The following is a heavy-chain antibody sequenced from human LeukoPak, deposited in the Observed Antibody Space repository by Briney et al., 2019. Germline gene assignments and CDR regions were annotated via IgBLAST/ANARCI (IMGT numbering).Heavy chain of an antibody. CDR3: ARGQNGYCSSTSCSTDYYYYGMDV. CDR2: INHSGST. D-gene: IGHD2-2*03. CDR1: GGSFSGYY. J-gene: IGHJ6*02. V-gene: IGHV4-34*01. Sequence: SETLSLTCAVYGGSFSGYYWSWIRQPPGKGLEWIGEINHSGSTNYNPSLKSRVTISVDTSKNQFSLKLISVTAADTAVYYCARGQNGYCSSTSCSTDYYYYGMDVWGQGTTVTVSS.